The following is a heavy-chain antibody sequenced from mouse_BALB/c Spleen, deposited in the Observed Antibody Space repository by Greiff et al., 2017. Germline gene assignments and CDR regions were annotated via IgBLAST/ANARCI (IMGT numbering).Heavy chain of an antibody. J-gene: IGHJ4*01. CDR1: GFTFSSYT. CDR2: ISNGGGST. D-gene: IGHD2-10*02. V-gene: IGHV5-12-2*01. Sequence: EVKLMESGGGLVQPGGSLKLSCAASGFTFSSYTMSWVRQTPEKRLEWVAYISNGGGSTYYPDTVKGRFTISRDNAKNTLYLQMSSLKSEDTAMYYCARQYGNYGYAMDYWGQGTSVTVSS. CDR3: ARQYGNYGYAMDY.